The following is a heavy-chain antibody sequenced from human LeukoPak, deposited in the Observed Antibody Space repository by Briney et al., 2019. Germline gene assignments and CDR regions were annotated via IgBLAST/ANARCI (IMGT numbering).Heavy chain of an antibody. CDR1: GFTFSSYA. Sequence: GGSLRLSCAASGFTFSSYAMSWVRQAPRKGLEWVSAISGSGGSTYYADSVKGRFTISRDNSKNTLYLQMSSLRAEDTAVYYCAKYSTHYFDYWGQGTLVTVSS. CDR3: AKYSTHYFDY. J-gene: IGHJ4*02. V-gene: IGHV3-23*01. D-gene: IGHD5-18*01. CDR2: ISGSGGST.